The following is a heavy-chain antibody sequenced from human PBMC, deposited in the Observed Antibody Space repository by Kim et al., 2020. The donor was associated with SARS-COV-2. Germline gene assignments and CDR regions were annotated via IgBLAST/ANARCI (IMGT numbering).Heavy chain of an antibody. CDR3: ARDSGKEGWFDP. CDR2: IYYSGST. D-gene: IGHD3-10*01. J-gene: IGHJ5*02. Sequence: SETLSLTCTVSGGSISSGGYYWSWIRQHPGKGLEWIGYIYYSGSTYYNPSLKSRVTISVDTSKNQFSLKLSSVTAADTAVYYCARDSGKEGWFDPWGQGTLVTVSS. V-gene: IGHV4-31*03. CDR1: GGSISSGGYY.